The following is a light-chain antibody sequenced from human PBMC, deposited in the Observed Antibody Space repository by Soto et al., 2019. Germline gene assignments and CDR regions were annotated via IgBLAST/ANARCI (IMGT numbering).Light chain of an antibody. CDR1: NSNIGSHT. Sequence: QYVLSHPPPASGTPGQRVTMSRSGGNSNIGSHTVNWYQHLPGTAPTLLIFSNNQRPSGVPARFSGSKSGTSASLAISGLQSGDEADYYCAAWDDSLNGLYAFGTGTKVTVL. CDR2: SNN. CDR3: AAWDDSLNGLYA. J-gene: IGLJ1*01. V-gene: IGLV1-44*01.